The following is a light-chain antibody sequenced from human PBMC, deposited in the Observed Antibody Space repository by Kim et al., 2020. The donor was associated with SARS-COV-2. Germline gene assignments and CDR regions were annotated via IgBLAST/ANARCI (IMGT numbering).Light chain of an antibody. V-gene: IGKV3-20*01. Sequence: SPGERATLSCRASQSVSSNYLAWYQQKPGQAPRLLIYGASSRATGIPDRFSGSGSGTDLTLPISRLEPDDFAVYYCQQYGSSPRTFGQGTKVDIK. J-gene: IGKJ1*01. CDR3: QQYGSSPRT. CDR1: QSVSSNY. CDR2: GAS.